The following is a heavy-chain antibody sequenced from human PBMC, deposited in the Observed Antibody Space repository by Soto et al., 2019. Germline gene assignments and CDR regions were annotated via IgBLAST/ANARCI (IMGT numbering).Heavy chain of an antibody. CDR2: ISYDGSNK. D-gene: IGHD3-10*01. Sequence: PGGSLRLSCAASGFTFSSYGMHWARQAPGKGLEWVAVISYDGSNKYYADSVKGRFTISRDNSKNTLYLQMNSLRAEDTAVYYCAKDVYPGGMDVWGQGTTVTVSS. CDR3: AKDVYPGGMDV. CDR1: GFTFSSYG. J-gene: IGHJ6*02. V-gene: IGHV3-30*18.